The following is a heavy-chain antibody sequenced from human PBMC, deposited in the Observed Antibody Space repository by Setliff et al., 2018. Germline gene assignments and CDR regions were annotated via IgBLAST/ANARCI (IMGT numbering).Heavy chain of an antibody. V-gene: IGHV4-59*12. D-gene: IGHD5-18*01. CDR2: FYHSGST. CDR3: AREGVDTRSSTDYRYYMDV. Sequence: SETLSLTCNVSGGSISSYYWTWIRQPPGKGLEWIGYFYHSGSTNYNPSLKGRVTMTSDTSRNQLSLKLTSVSAADTAVYYCAREGVDTRSSTDYRYYMDVWGKGTTVTVSS. CDR1: GGSISSYY. J-gene: IGHJ6*03.